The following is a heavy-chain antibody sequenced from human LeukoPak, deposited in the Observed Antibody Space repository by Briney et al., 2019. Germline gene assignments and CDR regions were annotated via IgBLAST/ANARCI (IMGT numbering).Heavy chain of an antibody. D-gene: IGHD3-10*01. J-gene: IGHJ4*02. CDR2: INHRGST. CDR3: AREYGSGSYTGIDY. CDR1: GGSLSGSY. V-gene: IGHV4-34*01. Sequence: PPETLSLTCAAYGGSLSGSYWSWISQPPGHGLEWIGEINHRGSTNYHPSLKSRVTISVDTSKNQFSLKLSSVTAADTAVYYCAREYGSGSYTGIDYWGQGTLVTVSS.